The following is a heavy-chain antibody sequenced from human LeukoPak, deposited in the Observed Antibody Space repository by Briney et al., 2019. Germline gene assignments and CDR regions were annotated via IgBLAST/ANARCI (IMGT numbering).Heavy chain of an antibody. CDR2: TCYRSTWYN. CDR3: ARERSSTFDI. J-gene: IGHJ3*02. Sequence: SQTLSLTCAISGDSVSTNSAAWNWIRQSPSRGLEWLGRTCYRSTWYNDYAVSVKSRITINPDTTKNQLSLHLNSVTPEDTAVYYCARERSSTFDIWGQGTMVTVSS. CDR1: GDSVSTNSAA. V-gene: IGHV6-1*01.